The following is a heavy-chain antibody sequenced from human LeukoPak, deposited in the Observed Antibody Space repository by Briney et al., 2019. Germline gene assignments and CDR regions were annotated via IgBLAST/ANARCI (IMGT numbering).Heavy chain of an antibody. CDR2: IYTSGST. Sequence: TPSETLSLTCTVSGGSISSYYWSWIRQPAGKGLEWIGRIYTSGSTNYNPSLKSRVTMSVDTSKNQFSLKLSSVTAADTAVYYCARVPSIWFGDGDAFDIWGQGTMVTVSS. D-gene: IGHD3-10*01. V-gene: IGHV4-4*07. CDR1: GGSISSYY. J-gene: IGHJ3*02. CDR3: ARVPSIWFGDGDAFDI.